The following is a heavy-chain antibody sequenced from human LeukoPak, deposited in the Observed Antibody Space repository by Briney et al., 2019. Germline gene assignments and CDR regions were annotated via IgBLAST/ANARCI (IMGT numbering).Heavy chain of an antibody. CDR2: ISSSSSYI. CDR3: ARVRPLWFGEPEGFDY. J-gene: IGHJ4*02. V-gene: IGHV3-21*01. D-gene: IGHD3-10*01. CDR1: GFTFSSYS. Sequence: PGGSLRLSCAASGFTFSSYSMNWVRQAPGKGLEWVSSISSSSSYIYYADSVKGRFTISRDNAKNSLYLQMNSLRAGDTAVYYCARVRPLWFGEPEGFDYWGQGTLVTVSS.